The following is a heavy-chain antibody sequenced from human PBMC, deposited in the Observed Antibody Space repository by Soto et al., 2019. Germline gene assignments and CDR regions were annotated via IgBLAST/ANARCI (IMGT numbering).Heavy chain of an antibody. D-gene: IGHD1-1*01. J-gene: IGHJ1*01. V-gene: IGHV1-69*01. Sequence: QAQLMQSGAEVKKPGSSVKVSCKASGGTFSGYAINWVRQAPGQGLEWMGGIIPLLGITDYGQKFQGRITIAADESTCTAYMDVRGLRVEDTAVYYCAIDPRRITGTTSSEDDQLGGKGTLVRASS. CDR2: IIPLLGIT. CDR3: AIDPRRITGTTSSEDDQL. CDR1: GGTFSGYA.